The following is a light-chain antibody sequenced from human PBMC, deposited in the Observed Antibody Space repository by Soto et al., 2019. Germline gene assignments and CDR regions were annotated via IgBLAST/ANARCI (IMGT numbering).Light chain of an antibody. Sequence: QSVLTQPPSVSGAPGQRVTISCTGSRSNIGAGYDVNWYQQLPGAAPKFLIYGNSNRPSGVPDRFSGSKSGTSASLAITGLQAEDEADYYCQSYDSRLSGYVFGTGTKVTVL. CDR3: QSYDSRLSGYV. CDR1: RSNIGAGYD. CDR2: GNS. J-gene: IGLJ1*01. V-gene: IGLV1-40*01.